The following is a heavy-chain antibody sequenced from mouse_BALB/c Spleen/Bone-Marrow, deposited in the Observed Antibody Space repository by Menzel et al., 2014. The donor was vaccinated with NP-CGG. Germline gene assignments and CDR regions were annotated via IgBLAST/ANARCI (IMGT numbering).Heavy chain of an antibody. V-gene: IGHV7-3*02. D-gene: IGHD2-4*01. CDR3: AREIINDYHWYFDV. CDR2: IRNKANGYTT. Sequence: EVKLVESGGGLVQPGGSLRLSCATSGFTLTDYYMSWVRQPPGKALEWLGFIRNKANGYTTEYSASVKGRFTISRDNSQSILYLQMNTLRAEDSATYYCAREIINDYHWYFDVWGAGTTVTVSS. CDR1: GFTLTDYY. J-gene: IGHJ1*01.